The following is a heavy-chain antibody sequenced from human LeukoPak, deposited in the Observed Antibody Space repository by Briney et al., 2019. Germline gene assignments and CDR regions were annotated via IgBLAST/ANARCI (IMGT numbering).Heavy chain of an antibody. Sequence: PGGSLRLSCTVSGFTVSSNSMSWVRQAPGKGLEWVSFIYSDNTHYSDSVKGRFTISRDNAKNSFYLQMNSLRAEDTALYYCARDRGGIGYYMDVWGKGTTVTVSS. CDR3: ARDRGGIGYYMDV. CDR1: GFTVSSNS. D-gene: IGHD3-16*02. J-gene: IGHJ6*03. V-gene: IGHV3-53*01. CDR2: IYSDNT.